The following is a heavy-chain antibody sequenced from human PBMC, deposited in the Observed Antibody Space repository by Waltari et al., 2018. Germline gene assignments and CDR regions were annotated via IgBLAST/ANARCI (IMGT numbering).Heavy chain of an antibody. CDR3: ARQSYYDESGHD. J-gene: IGHJ4*02. V-gene: IGHV4-39*01. CDR2: IYYSGTT. CDR1: GGSIRRRGYY. D-gene: IGHD3-22*01. Sequence: QLELQESGPGLVKPSETLSLTCSVSGGSIRRRGYYWVCIRQPRGKGLEWIGSIYYSGTTYYNPSLNSRVTISVDTSKNQFSLKLTSVTAADTAMYFCARQSYYDESGHDWGQGTLVTVSS.